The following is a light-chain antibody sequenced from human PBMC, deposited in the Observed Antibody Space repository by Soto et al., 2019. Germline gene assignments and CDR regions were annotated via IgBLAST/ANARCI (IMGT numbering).Light chain of an antibody. CDR1: QNINNY. J-gene: IGKJ1*01. Sequence: IHVTESAYSRSASVADIVTMISRASQNINNYLNWYQQKPGKAPKLLIFAAANLEIGIPSRFSGSGSGTDFTLSISKLQPEDFAPYFCQQTSVSSTWGFGQGTKVDIK. CDR2: AAA. V-gene: IGKV1-39*01. CDR3: QQTSVSSTWG.